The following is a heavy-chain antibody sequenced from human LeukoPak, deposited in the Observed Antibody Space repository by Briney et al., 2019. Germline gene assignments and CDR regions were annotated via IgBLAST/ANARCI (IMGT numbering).Heavy chain of an antibody. Sequence: SETLSLTCTVSGGSISSYYWSWIRQPPGKGLEWIGYIYYSGSTNYNPSLKSRVTISVDTSNNQFSLKLSSVTAADTAVYYCASLAAAGNYGMDVWGQGTTVTVSS. CDR2: IYYSGST. CDR1: GGSISSYY. CDR3: ASLAAAGNYGMDV. J-gene: IGHJ6*02. V-gene: IGHV4-59*08. D-gene: IGHD6-13*01.